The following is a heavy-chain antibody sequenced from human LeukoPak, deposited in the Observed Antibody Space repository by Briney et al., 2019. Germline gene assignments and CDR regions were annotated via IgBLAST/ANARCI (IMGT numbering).Heavy chain of an antibody. J-gene: IGHJ1*01. V-gene: IGHV3-7*01. CDR2: INHDGSEK. Sequence: PGGSLRLSCAASGFIFSSKWMSWVRQAPGKGLEWVANINHDGSEKYYVDSEKGRFTISRDNAKNSVYLQMNSLGADDTAVYYCATYSILNAREFRYWGQGTLVTVTS. CDR1: GFIFSSKW. CDR3: ATYSILNAREFRY. D-gene: IGHD4-11*01.